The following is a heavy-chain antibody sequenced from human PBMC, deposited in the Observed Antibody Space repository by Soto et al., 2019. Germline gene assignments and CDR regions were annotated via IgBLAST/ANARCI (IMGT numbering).Heavy chain of an antibody. CDR3: ARACSSNSCYDVFDY. J-gene: IGHJ4*02. V-gene: IGHV4-4*07. CDR2: IYTSGST. D-gene: IGHD2-2*01. Sequence: SETLSLTCTVSGGSIRSYYWSWIRKPAGKGLEWIGRIYTSGSTNYNPSLKIRVTMSVDTSKNKFYLKMSSVTAADTAVYYCARACSSNSCYDVFDYWGQGTLVTVS. CDR1: GGSIRSYY.